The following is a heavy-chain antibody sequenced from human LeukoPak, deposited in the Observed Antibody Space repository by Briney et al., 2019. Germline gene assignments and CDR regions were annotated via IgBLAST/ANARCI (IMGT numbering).Heavy chain of an antibody. CDR2: TRNKANSYTT. Sequence: PGGSLRLSCAASGFTFSDDYMDWVRQAPGEGLEWVGRTRNKANSYTTEYAASVKGRFTISRDDSKNSLYLQMSSLKTDDTAVYYCARGTTHGDWGQGTLVTVSS. D-gene: IGHD1-7*01. CDR1: GFTFSDDY. J-gene: IGHJ4*02. CDR3: ARGTTHGD. V-gene: IGHV3-72*01.